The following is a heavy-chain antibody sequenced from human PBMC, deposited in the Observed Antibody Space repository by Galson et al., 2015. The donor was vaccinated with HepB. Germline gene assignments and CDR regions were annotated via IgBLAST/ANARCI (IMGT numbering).Heavy chain of an antibody. V-gene: IGHV3-11*01. CDR3: ARDLGYTFVDS. Sequence: SLRLSCAASGFTFSDYYMAWFRQAPVKGLEWISYISRSGGTIYYADSVKGRFTISRDNAKNSLYLQMSSLRAEDTAVYYCARDLGYTFVDSWGQGTLVTVSS. D-gene: IGHD3-16*01. CDR2: ISRSGGTI. J-gene: IGHJ4*02. CDR1: GFTFSDYY.